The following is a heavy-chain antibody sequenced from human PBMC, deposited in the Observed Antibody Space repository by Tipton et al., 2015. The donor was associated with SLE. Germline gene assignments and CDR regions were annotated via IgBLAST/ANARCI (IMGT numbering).Heavy chain of an antibody. J-gene: IGHJ1*01. D-gene: IGHD3-3*01. CDR3: ARARHGGAEYFEH. CDR2: IYDIGST. Sequence: TLSLTCTGSGGSISSYYWSWIRQPPGKGLEWIGYIYDIGSTNYNPSLKSRVTMSVDTSENQLSLKLTFVTAADTAVYYCARARHGGAEYFEHWGQGTLVTVSS. V-gene: IGHV4-59*01. CDR1: GGSISSYY.